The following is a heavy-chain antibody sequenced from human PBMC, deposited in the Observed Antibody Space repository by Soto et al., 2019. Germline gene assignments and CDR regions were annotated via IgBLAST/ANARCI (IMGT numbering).Heavy chain of an antibody. D-gene: IGHD6-19*01. CDR2: ISGSGGST. V-gene: IGHV3-23*01. CDR1: GFTFSRYA. CDR3: AKDKEDSSSGRQYFDY. J-gene: IGHJ4*02. Sequence: GGSLRLSCVASGFTFSRYAMSWVRQAPGKGLEWVSAISGSGGSTYYADSVKGHFTISRDNSKNTLYLQMNSLRVDDTAVYYCAKDKEDSSSGRQYFDYWGQGTLVPVYS.